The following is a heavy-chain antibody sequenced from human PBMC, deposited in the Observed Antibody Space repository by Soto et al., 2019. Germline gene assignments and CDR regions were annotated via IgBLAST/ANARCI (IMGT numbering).Heavy chain of an antibody. Sequence: QITLKESGPPLQKPTQTLTLTCTFSGFSLSASGVGVGWIRQPPGKAPEWLGIIYWDDYKHYSPSLQSRLTITKDTSKNQVVLTMTNMDPVDTATYFCAHKAELGDFDYWGQGTLVTVSS. CDR1: GFSLSASGVG. V-gene: IGHV2-5*02. CDR2: IYWDDYK. D-gene: IGHD6-6*01. CDR3: AHKAELGDFDY. J-gene: IGHJ4*02.